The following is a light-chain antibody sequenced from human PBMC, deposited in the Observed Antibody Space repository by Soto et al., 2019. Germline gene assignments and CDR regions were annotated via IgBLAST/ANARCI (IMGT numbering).Light chain of an antibody. V-gene: IGKV1-9*01. CDR2: DAS. CDR1: QGISSY. J-gene: IGKJ2*01. Sequence: DLQLTQSPSFLSASVGDRVTITCRASQGISSYLAWFQQKPGEAPNLLISDASVIQSGVPSRFSGSGSGSEFTLTISSLQPEDFATYCCRQLHTYPYTFGQGTKVEIK. CDR3: RQLHTYPYT.